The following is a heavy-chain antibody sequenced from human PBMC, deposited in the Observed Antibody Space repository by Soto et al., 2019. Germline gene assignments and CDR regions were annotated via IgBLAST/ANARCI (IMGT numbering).Heavy chain of an antibody. CDR2: IKQDGSEK. CDR3: ARDTGGVVITSDAFDI. V-gene: IGHV3-7*03. D-gene: IGHD3-22*01. CDR1: GFTFSSYW. Sequence: GSLSLSCAAXGFTFSSYWMSWVRQAPGKGLEWVANIKQDGSEKYYVDSVKGRFTISRDNAKNSLYLQMNSLRAEDTAVYYCARDTGGVVITSDAFDIWGQGTMVTVSS. J-gene: IGHJ3*02.